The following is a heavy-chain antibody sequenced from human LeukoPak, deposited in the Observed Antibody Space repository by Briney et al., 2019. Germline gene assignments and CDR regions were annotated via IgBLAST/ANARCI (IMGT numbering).Heavy chain of an antibody. V-gene: IGHV3-9*01. Sequence: GGSLRLSCAASGFTFDDYAMHWVRQAPGKGLEWVSGISWNSGSIGYADSVKGRFTISRDNAKNSLYLQMNSLRAEDTALYYCAKDGGSGSYPWYFDLWGQGTLVTVSS. J-gene: IGHJ2*01. CDR1: GFTFDDYA. CDR3: AKDGGSGSYPWYFDL. CDR2: ISWNSGSI. D-gene: IGHD3-10*01.